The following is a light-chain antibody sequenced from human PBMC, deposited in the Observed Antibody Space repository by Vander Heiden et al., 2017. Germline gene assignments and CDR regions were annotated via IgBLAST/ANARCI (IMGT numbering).Light chain of an antibody. V-gene: IGLV3-21*02. CDR3: LIWDSSSDHQV. Sequence: SYELPQPPSVSVAPGQTARVPCGGNNIGVKSVHRYQQKTGQAPVLVVCDGCDRPSGIPERFSGSRSGHTATLTISRVEAGDEADYYCLIWDSSSDHQVFGTGIQVTVL. J-gene: IGLJ1*01. CDR2: DGC. CDR1: NIGVKS.